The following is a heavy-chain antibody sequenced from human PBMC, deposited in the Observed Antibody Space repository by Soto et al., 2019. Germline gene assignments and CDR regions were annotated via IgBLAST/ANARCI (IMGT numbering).Heavy chain of an antibody. Sequence: SVKVSCKASGCTFSSLDINWVRQAPGQGLEWMGGIIPISETTNYAQIFQGRVSIVADISTSTAYMELSRLRSEDTAVYYCARALLSHSYDSGGYDSYFHAMDVWGQGTPVTVSS. J-gene: IGHJ6*02. CDR3: ARALLSHSYDSGGYDSYFHAMDV. CDR1: GCTFSSLD. D-gene: IGHD3-22*01. V-gene: IGHV1-69*06. CDR2: IIPISETT.